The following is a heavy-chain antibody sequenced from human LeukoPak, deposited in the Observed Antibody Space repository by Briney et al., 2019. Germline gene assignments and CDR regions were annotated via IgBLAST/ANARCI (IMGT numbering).Heavy chain of an antibody. CDR3: AKDSLPSYGGYFDY. J-gene: IGHJ4*02. D-gene: IGHD3-16*01. CDR2: IKQDGSEK. V-gene: IGHV3-7*05. CDR1: GFTFSDYY. Sequence: PGGSLRLSCAASGFTFSDYYINWIRQAPGKGLEWVANIKQDGSEKYYVDSVKGRFTISRDISKNTLYLQMNSLRAEDTALYYCAKDSLPSYGGYFDYWGQGTLVTVSS.